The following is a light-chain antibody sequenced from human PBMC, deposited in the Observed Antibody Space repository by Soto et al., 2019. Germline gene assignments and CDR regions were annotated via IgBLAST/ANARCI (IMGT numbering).Light chain of an antibody. J-gene: IGLJ1*01. CDR1: SSDVGGYNY. CDR3: CSYAGSYTYV. Sequence: QLVLTQPRSVSGSPGQSVTISCTGTSSDVGGYNYVSWYQQHPGKAPKLMIYDVSERPSGVPDRFSGSKSGNSASLTISGLQAEDEADYYCCSYAGSYTYVFGTGTKLTVL. V-gene: IGLV2-11*01. CDR2: DVS.